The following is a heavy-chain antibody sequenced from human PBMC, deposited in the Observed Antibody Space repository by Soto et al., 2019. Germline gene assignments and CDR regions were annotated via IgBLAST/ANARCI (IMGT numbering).Heavy chain of an antibody. CDR2: IGAYNGNT. CDR1: GYTFTSYG. D-gene: IGHD1-26*01. J-gene: IGHJ4*02. V-gene: IGHV1-18*04. CDR3: AVDLVGARPGGSDFDY. Sequence: QVQLVQCGAEVKKPGASVKVSCKASGYTFTSYGISWVRQAPGQGLEWMGWIGAYNGNTNYAQKLQGRVTMTTDTSTSTAYMELRSLRSDDTAVYYCAVDLVGARPGGSDFDYWGQGTLVTVSS.